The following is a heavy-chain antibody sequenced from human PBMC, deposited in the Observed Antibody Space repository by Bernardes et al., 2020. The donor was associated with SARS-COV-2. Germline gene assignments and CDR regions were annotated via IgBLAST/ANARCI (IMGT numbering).Heavy chain of an antibody. D-gene: IGHD3-3*01. CDR2: LYPEDGET. Sequence: ASVKVSCKVSGYTLPELSMHWLRQAPGKGLEWMGGLYPEDGETIHAQTFQGRVTMTEDTSTDTAYMELSSLRSEDTAVYYCATASPLQGLENNWFDPWGQGTLVTVSS. V-gene: IGHV1-24*01. CDR3: ATASPLQGLENNWFDP. J-gene: IGHJ5*02. CDR1: GYTLPELS.